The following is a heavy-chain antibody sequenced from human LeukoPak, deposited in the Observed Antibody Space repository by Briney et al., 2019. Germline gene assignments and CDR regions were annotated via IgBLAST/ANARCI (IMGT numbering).Heavy chain of an antibody. CDR3: ARDCIEGPCDI. CDR2: ISSSSSYI. V-gene: IGHV3-21*01. CDR1: GFTFSSYS. Sequence: GGSLRLSCAASGFTFSSYSMNWVRQAPGKGLEWVSSISSSSSYIYYADSVKGRFTISRDNAKNSLYLQMNSLRADDTAVYYCARDCIEGPCDIWGQGTTVTVSS. J-gene: IGHJ3*02. D-gene: IGHD1-26*01.